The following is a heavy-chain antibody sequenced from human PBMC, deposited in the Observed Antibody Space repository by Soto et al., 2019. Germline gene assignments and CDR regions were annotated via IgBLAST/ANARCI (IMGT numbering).Heavy chain of an antibody. D-gene: IGHD3-10*01. CDR2: IRVYNGNT. CDR1: GYTFNKFG. CDR3: ARVNVLLWVGELLD. V-gene: IGHV1-18*01. Sequence: QVHLLQSGAEVKKPGASVKVSCKPSGYTFNKFGITWVRQAPGQGLEWMGWIRVYNGNTIYIEKLRGRVTMTTDSSTSTAYMELRSLQSDDTAVYYCARVNVLLWVGELLDWGQGTLVTVSS. J-gene: IGHJ4*02.